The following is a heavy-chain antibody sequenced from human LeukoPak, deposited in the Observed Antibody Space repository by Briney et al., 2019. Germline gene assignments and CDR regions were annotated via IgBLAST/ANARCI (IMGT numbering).Heavy chain of an antibody. CDR2: INPNSGGT. D-gene: IGHD3-22*01. Sequence: ASVKVSCKASGYTFTGYYTHWVRQAPGQGLEWMGWINPNSGGTNYAQKFQGRVTMTRDTSISTAYMELSRLRSDDTAVYYCARTSTYYYDSSGYSDAFDIWGQGTMVTVSS. CDR3: ARTSTYYYDSSGYSDAFDI. J-gene: IGHJ3*02. V-gene: IGHV1-2*02. CDR1: GYTFTGYY.